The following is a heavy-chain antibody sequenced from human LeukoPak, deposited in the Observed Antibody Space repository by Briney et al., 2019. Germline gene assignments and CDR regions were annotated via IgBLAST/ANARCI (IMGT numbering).Heavy chain of an antibody. D-gene: IGHD3-3*01. Sequence: SETLSLTCTVSGGSISSYYWSWIRQPAGKGLEWIGRIYTSGSTNYNPSLESRVTMSVDTSKNQFSLKLSSVTAADTAVYYCARGHDFWSGSNWFDPWGQGTLVTVSS. CDR1: GGSISSYY. CDR2: IYTSGST. CDR3: ARGHDFWSGSNWFDP. J-gene: IGHJ5*02. V-gene: IGHV4-4*07.